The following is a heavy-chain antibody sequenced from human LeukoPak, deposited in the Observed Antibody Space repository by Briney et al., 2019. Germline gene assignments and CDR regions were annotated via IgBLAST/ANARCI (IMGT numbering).Heavy chain of an antibody. Sequence: PGGSLRLSCAASGFTFDDYAMNWVRQAPGKGLEWVSDINWNGGSTCYRDSVKGRFTISRDNAKNSLYLQMNSLRAEDTALYYCARVKGSGYRNSIDYWGQGTPVTVSS. J-gene: IGHJ4*02. CDR1: GFTFDDYA. CDR2: INWNGGST. V-gene: IGHV3-20*04. CDR3: ARVKGSGYRNSIDY. D-gene: IGHD3-3*01.